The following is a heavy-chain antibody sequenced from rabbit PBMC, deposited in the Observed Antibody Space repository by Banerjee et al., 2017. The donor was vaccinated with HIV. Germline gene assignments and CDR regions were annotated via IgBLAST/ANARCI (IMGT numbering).Heavy chain of an antibody. CDR2: IAGSSSGFT. CDR3: ARDTGTSFSSYGMDL. J-gene: IGHJ6*01. Sequence: QSLEESGGGLVQPEGSLTLTCKASGFSFSSSDYVCWVRQAPGKGLEWISCIAGSSSGFTYSATWATGRFTISKTSSTTVTLQMTSLTVADTATYSCARDTGTSFSSYGMDLWGPGTLVTVS. CDR1: GFSFSSSDY. D-gene: IGHD7-1*01. V-gene: IGHV1S40*01.